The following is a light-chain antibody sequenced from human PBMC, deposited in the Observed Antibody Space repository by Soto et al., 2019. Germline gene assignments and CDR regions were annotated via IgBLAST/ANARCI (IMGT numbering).Light chain of an antibody. CDR2: GAS. V-gene: IGKV3-15*01. J-gene: IGKJ1*01. CDR1: QSVSSN. CDR3: QKYNYCSWT. Sequence: EIVVTQSPDTLSVSPGERATLSCRASQSVSSNLALYKQKPGRAPRHLIYGASTRATGIPARFSGSGSGTEFTLTISRLQSEDFAVYYCQKYNYCSWTFGQGTKVEI.